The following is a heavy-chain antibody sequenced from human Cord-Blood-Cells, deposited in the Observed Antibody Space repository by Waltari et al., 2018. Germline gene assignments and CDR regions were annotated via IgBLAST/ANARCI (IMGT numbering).Heavy chain of an antibody. CDR2: IYYSGST. J-gene: IGHJ3*02. CDR1: GGSISSYY. V-gene: IGHV4-59*08. Sequence: QVQLQESDPGLVKPSETLSLTCTVSGGSISSYYWSWIRQPPGKGLEWIGYIYYSGSTNYNPSLKRRVTISVDTSKNQFSLKRSSVTAADTAVYYCARQPDDSSGYYYAFDIWGQGTMVTVSS. D-gene: IGHD3-22*01. CDR3: ARQPDDSSGYYYAFDI.